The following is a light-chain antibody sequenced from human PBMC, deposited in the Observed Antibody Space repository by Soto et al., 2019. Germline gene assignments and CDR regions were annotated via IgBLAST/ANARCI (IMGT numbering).Light chain of an antibody. V-gene: IGLV2-23*01. CDR1: SSDAGSYNL. CDR2: EGS. Sequence: QSALTQPASVSGSPGQSITISCTGTSSDAGSYNLVSWYQQHPGTAPKLMIYEGSKRPSGVSNRFSGSKSGNTASLTISGLQAGDEADYYCCSYAGISTVFGGGTKLTVL. CDR3: CSYAGISTV. J-gene: IGLJ2*01.